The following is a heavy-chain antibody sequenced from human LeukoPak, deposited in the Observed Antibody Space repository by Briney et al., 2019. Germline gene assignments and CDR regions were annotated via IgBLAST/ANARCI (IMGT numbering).Heavy chain of an antibody. CDR2: IYTNGGR. D-gene: IGHD5-12*01. CDR3: ARELAGYGKLDY. J-gene: IGHJ4*02. CDR1: GGSISRGSYF. V-gene: IGHV4-61*02. Sequence: PSETLSLTCTVSGGSISRGSYFWSWIRQPAGKGLEWIGRIYTNGGRSYNPSLKSRITISPDTSKNQFSLKLSSVTAADTAVYYCARELAGYGKLDYWGQGILVTVSS.